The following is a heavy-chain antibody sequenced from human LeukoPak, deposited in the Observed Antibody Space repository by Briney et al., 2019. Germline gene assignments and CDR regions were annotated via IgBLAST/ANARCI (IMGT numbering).Heavy chain of an antibody. J-gene: IGHJ3*02. D-gene: IGHD6-13*01. CDR3: ARTFEAAGDDAFDI. V-gene: IGHV1-18*01. CDR2: ISAYNGNT. CDR1: GYTFTSYG. Sequence: ASVKVSCKASGYTFTSYGISWVRQAPGQGLEWMGWISAYNGNTNYAQKLQGRVTMTTDTSTSKAYMELSSLRSEDTAVYYCARTFEAAGDDAFDIWGQGTMVTVSS.